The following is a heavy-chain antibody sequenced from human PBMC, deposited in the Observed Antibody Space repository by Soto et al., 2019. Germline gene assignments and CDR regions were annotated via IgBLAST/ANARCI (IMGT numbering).Heavy chain of an antibody. CDR1: EFNFSNHW. CDR2: IKQDGSEK. CDR3: ARFYYDSSGYLPSPYYYYYGMDV. D-gene: IGHD3-22*01. V-gene: IGHV3-7*04. J-gene: IGHJ6*02. Sequence: PLLPLRLSWAAAEFNFSNHWMSWVRQDPGKGLEWVANIKQDGSEKYYVDSVKGRFTISRDNAKNSLYLQMNSLRAEDTAVYYCARFYYDSSGYLPSPYYYYYGMDVWGQGTTVTVSS.